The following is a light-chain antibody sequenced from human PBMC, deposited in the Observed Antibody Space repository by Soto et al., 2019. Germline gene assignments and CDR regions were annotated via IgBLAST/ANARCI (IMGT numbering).Light chain of an antibody. CDR2: DVS. V-gene: IGLV2-14*03. J-gene: IGLJ1*01. CDR3: NSYIGISTQV. CDR1: SIDVGDFNH. Sequence: QSALTQPASVSGSPGQSITISCTGTSIDVGDFNHVSWYQQHPGKAPKLMLFDVSNRPSGVSNRFSGSKSGNTASLTISGLQAEDEADYYCNSYIGISTQVFGTGTKVTVL.